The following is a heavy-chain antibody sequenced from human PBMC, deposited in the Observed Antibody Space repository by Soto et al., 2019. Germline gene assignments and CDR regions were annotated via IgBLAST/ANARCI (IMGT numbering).Heavy chain of an antibody. CDR2: ITPFRGDV. J-gene: IGHJ4*02. D-gene: IGHD1-26*01. CDR3: ASGGAGSGPFTWELPDH. Sequence: QMQLVQSGAEVKKTGSSVTVSCKALGNTFSYRYLHWVRQAPGQALEWMGWITPFRGDVHYAQKFQESVTLTRDRSINTAYMRMSSLRSEDTAIYFCASGGAGSGPFTWELPDHWGQGTLVTVSS. V-gene: IGHV1-45*02. CDR1: GNTFSYRY.